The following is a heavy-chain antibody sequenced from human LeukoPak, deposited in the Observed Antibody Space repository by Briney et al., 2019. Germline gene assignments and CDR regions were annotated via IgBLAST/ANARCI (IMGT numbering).Heavy chain of an antibody. V-gene: IGHV3-15*01. CDR1: GFTFSKAW. J-gene: IGHJ4*02. CDR2: LRSKSDGGTA. Sequence: GGSLRLSCIPSGFTFSKAWMSWVRQAPGKGLEWVGRLRSKSDGGTADYAAPVKDRFTISRDDSRNTLYLQMITLKTEDTAIYYCATGNLGYWGQGALVTVSS. CDR3: ATGNLGY.